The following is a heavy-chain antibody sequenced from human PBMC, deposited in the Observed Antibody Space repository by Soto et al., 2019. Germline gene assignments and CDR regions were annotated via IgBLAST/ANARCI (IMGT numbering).Heavy chain of an antibody. CDR2: IKSKTDGWTT. Sequence: XGSLRLSCAASGFTVSNACMSWVRQAPGKGLEWVGRIKSKTDGWTTDYAAPVKGRFTISRDDSKNTLYLQMNSLKTEDTAVYYCTTAALPWGRGTLVTVTS. CDR3: TTAALP. J-gene: IGHJ5*02. D-gene: IGHD2-15*01. CDR1: GFTVSNAC. V-gene: IGHV3-15*01.